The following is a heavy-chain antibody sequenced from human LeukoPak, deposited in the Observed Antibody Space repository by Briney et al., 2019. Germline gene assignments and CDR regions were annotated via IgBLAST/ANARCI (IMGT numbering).Heavy chain of an antibody. D-gene: IGHD6-19*01. J-gene: IGHJ5*02. CDR2: IYYSGST. Sequence: PSETLSLTCTVSGGSISSSSYYWGWIRQPPGKGLEWIGSIYYSGSTYYNPSLKSRVTISVDTSKNQFSLKLSSVTAADTAVYYCTVAGTGGLEPFDPWGQGTLVTVSS. V-gene: IGHV4-39*01. CDR1: GGSISSSSYY. CDR3: TVAGTGGLEPFDP.